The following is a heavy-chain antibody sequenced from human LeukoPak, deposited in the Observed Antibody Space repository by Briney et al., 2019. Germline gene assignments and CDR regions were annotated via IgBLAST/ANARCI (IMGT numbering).Heavy chain of an antibody. V-gene: IGHV3-30-3*01. D-gene: IGHD5-18*01. CDR2: ISYDGSNK. Sequence: PGGSLRLSCAASGFTFSSYAMHWVRQAPGKGLEWVAVISYDGSNKYYADSVKGRFTISRDNSKNTLYLQMNSLRAEDTAVYYCARGSYGPDFWGQGTLVTVSS. J-gene: IGHJ4*02. CDR1: GFTFSSYA. CDR3: ARGSYGPDF.